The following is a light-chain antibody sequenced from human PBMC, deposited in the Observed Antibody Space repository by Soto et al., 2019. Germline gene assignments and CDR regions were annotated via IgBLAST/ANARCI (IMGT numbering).Light chain of an antibody. CDR1: QSISSY. CDR2: AAS. V-gene: IGKV1-39*01. Sequence: DIKMTQSPSSLSASVGDRVTITCRASQSISSYLNWYQQKPGKAPKLLIYAASSLQSGVPSRFSGSGSGTDFTLTISSLQPEDFATYYCQQSYSTPITFGQGTLLEVK. J-gene: IGKJ5*01. CDR3: QQSYSTPIT.